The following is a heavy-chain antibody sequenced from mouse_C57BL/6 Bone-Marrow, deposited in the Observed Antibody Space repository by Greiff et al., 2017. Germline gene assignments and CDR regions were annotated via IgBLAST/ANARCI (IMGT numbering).Heavy chain of an antibody. CDR2: IYPGDGAT. CDR3: ARSWDYEAMDY. J-gene: IGHJ4*01. CDR1: GYAFSSSW. V-gene: IGHV1-82*01. Sequence: VQRVESGPELVKPGASVKISCKASGYAFSSSWMNWVKQRPGKGLEWIGRIYPGDGATNYNGKFKGKATLTADKSSSTAYMQRSSLTSEDSAVYFCARSWDYEAMDYWGQGTSVTVSS.